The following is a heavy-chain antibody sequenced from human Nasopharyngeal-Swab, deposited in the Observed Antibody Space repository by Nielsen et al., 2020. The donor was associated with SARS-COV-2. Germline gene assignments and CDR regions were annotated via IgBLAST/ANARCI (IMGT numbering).Heavy chain of an antibody. Sequence: SETLSLTCTVSGDSIGRSDDYWGWIRQTPGKGLEWIVSTYRSGSGSAYYNPSLKSRVTISIVPSKNLFSLNLKSVTAADTAVYYCARIIRRRGWYSHVDYWGQGTLVTVSS. V-gene: IGHV4-39*07. J-gene: IGHJ4*02. D-gene: IGHD6-19*01. CDR1: GDSIGRSDDY. CDR3: ARIIRRRGWYSHVDY. CDR2: TYRSGSGSA.